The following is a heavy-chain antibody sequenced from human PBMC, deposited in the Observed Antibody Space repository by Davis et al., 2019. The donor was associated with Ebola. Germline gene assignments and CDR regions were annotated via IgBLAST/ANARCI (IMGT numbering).Heavy chain of an antibody. D-gene: IGHD3-9*01. J-gene: IGHJ6*03. V-gene: IGHV3-7*03. CDR2: IKQDGSEK. CDR1: GFTFSSYW. Sequence: PGGSLRLSCAASGFTFSSYWMSWVRQAPGKGLEWVANIKQDGSEKYYVDSVKGRFTISRDNAKNSLYLQMNSLRAEDTAVYYCAKDVNEPLFDYDILTGQYYMDVWGKGTTVTVSS. CDR3: AKDVNEPLFDYDILTGQYYMDV.